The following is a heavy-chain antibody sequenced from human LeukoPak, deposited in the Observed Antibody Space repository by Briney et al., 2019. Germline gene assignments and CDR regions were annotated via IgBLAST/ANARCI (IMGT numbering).Heavy chain of an antibody. J-gene: IGHJ4*02. V-gene: IGHV3-15*01. D-gene: IGHD2-2*01. CDR1: GFIFSSAW. CDR2: IKNKTHGGAT. Sequence: GGSLRLSCAASGFIFSSAWMTWVRQAPGKGLEWVGHIKNKTHGGATDYAAPVKGRFIISRDDSTNTLYLQMNSLRTEDTAVYYCARGFCSSSSCYRGPFDFWGQGTLVTVSS. CDR3: ARGFCSSSSCYRGPFDF.